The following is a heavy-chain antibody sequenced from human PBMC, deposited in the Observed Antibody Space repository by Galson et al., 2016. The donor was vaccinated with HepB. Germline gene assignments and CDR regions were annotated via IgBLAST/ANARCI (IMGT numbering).Heavy chain of an antibody. CDR1: GFTFSSYG. V-gene: IGHV3-33*01. CDR2: IWFDGSNK. Sequence: SLRLSCAASGFTFSSYGMHWDRQAPGKGLEWVAVIWFDGSNKFSADSLKDRFTISRDNSQNTVFLQMDSLRVDDTAVYYCARDSGQYSVGAFDIWGQGTMVTVSS. D-gene: IGHD5-12*01. CDR3: ARDSGQYSVGAFDI. J-gene: IGHJ3*02.